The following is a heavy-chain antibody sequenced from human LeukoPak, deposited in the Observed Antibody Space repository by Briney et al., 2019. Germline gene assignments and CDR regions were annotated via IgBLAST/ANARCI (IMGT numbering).Heavy chain of an antibody. D-gene: IGHD2-2*01. CDR2: INQDGSEK. CDR1: RFTFSNYW. Sequence: PGGSLRLSCAASRFTFSNYWMSWVRQAPGKGLEWVANINQDGSEKYYVDSVRGRFSISRDNAKNSLYLQMNSLRAEDTALYYCARTLGVPSAFDPWGQGTLVTVSS. J-gene: IGHJ5*02. CDR3: ARTLGVPSAFDP. V-gene: IGHV3-7*02.